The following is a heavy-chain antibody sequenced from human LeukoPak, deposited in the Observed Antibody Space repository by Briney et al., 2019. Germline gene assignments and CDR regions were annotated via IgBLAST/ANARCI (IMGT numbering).Heavy chain of an antibody. V-gene: IGHV3-30*02. Sequence: GGSLRLSCAASGFTFSSYGMHWVRQAPGKGLEWVAFIRYDGSNKYYADSVKGRFTISRDNSKNTLYLQMNSLRAEDTAVYYCAKSVPTMVRGYFDYWGQGTLVTVSS. D-gene: IGHD3-10*01. J-gene: IGHJ4*02. CDR2: IRYDGSNK. CDR1: GFTFSSYG. CDR3: AKSVPTMVRGYFDY.